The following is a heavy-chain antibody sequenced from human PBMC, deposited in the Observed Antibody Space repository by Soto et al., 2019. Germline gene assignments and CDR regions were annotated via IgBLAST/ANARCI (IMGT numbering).Heavy chain of an antibody. J-gene: IGHJ4*02. Sequence: GGSLRLSCAASGFTFSSYSMNWVRQAPGKGLEWVSSISSSSSYIYYADSVKGRFTISRDNAKNSLYLQMNSLRAEDTAVYYCARGSVDTAMVGIYWGQGTLATVSS. CDR1: GFTFSSYS. V-gene: IGHV3-21*01. CDR2: ISSSSSYI. D-gene: IGHD5-18*01. CDR3: ARGSVDTAMVGIY.